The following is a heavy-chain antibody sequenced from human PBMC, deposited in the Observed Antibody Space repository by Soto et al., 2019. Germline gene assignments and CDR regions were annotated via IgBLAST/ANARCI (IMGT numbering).Heavy chain of an antibody. CDR2: ISSNGGST. Sequence: LRLSCSASGFTFSSYAMHWVRQAPGKGLEYVSAISSNGGSTYYADSVKGRFTISRDNSKNTLYLQMSSLRAEDTAVYYCVKTLQYSYGLPHWGQGTLVTVSS. D-gene: IGHD5-18*01. CDR3: VKTLQYSYGLPH. V-gene: IGHV3-64D*06. J-gene: IGHJ4*02. CDR1: GFTFSSYA.